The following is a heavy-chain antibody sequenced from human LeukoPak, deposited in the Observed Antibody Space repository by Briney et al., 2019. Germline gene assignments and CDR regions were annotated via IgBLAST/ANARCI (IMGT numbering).Heavy chain of an antibody. V-gene: IGHV3-11*01. CDR1: GFTFSAYY. Sequence: GGSLRLSCAASGFTFSAYYMSWIRQAPGKGLEWVSYISSSGSTIYYADSVKGRFTISRDNAKNSLYLQMNSLRAEDTAVYYCARDPTYDFWSGYYHPYYFDYWGQGTLVTVSS. CDR2: ISSSGSTI. D-gene: IGHD3-3*01. CDR3: ARDPTYDFWSGYYHPYYFDY. J-gene: IGHJ4*02.